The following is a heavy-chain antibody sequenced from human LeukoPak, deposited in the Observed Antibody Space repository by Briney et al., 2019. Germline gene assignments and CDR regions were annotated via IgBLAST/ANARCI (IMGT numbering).Heavy chain of an antibody. CDR2: ISSSSSSTI. V-gene: IGHV3-48*01. D-gene: IGHD3-22*01. J-gene: IGHJ4*02. CDR1: GFTFSSYS. Sequence: GGSLRLSCAASGFTFSSYSMNWVRQAPGKGLEWVSYISSSSSSTIYYADPVKGRFTISRDNAKNSLYLQMNSLRAEDTAVYYCARVVGYYYDSSGYSPLDYWGQGTLVTVSS. CDR3: ARVVGYYYDSSGYSPLDY.